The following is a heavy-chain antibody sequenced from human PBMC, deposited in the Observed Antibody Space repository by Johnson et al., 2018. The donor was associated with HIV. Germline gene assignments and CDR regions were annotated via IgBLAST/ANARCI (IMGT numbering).Heavy chain of an antibody. CDR2: IGTAGDT. D-gene: IGHD3-16*01. Sequence: VQLVESGGDLVQPGGSLRLSCAASGFTFSSYDMHWVRQATGKGLEWVSAIGTAGDTYSPGSVQGRFTSSRENAKNSLYLQMNRRRAEDTALYYCARGRLGDPFPGAFDIWGQGTMVTVSS. J-gene: IGHJ3*02. CDR3: ARGRLGDPFPGAFDI. V-gene: IGHV3-13*01. CDR1: GFTFSSYD.